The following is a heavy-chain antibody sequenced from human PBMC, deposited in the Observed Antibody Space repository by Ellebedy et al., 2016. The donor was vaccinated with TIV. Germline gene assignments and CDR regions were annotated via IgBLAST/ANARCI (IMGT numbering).Heavy chain of an antibody. V-gene: IGHV3-7*03. CDR1: GFTFSSYW. D-gene: IGHD2-2*01. CDR2: IKQDGSEK. CDR3: ARFQYQLLIDAFDI. J-gene: IGHJ3*02. Sequence: GESLKISCAASGFTFSSYWMSWVRQAPGKGLEWVANIKQDGSEKYYVDSVKGRFTISRDNAKNSLYLQMNSLRAEDTAVYYCARFQYQLLIDAFDIWGQGTMVTVSS.